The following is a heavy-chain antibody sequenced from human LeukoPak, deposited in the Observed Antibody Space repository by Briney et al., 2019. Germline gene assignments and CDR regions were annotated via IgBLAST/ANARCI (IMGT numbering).Heavy chain of an antibody. CDR3: ARSPFDP. J-gene: IGHJ5*02. Sequence: GGSLRLSCAASGFTFSSYSMNWVRQAPGKGLEWVSYISSSSTIYYADSVKGRFTISRDNAKNSLYLQMNSLRAEDTAVYYCARSPFDPWGQGTLVTVSS. CDR2: ISSSSTI. CDR1: GFTFSSYS. V-gene: IGHV3-48*01.